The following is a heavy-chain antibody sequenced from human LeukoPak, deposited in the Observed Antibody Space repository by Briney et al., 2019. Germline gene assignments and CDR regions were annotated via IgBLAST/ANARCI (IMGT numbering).Heavy chain of an antibody. CDR3: VAYISSLRWFDP. Sequence: SGTLSLTCTVSDDSISSISFYWGWIRQPPGKGLEWIGSIYYGGTTYYNPSPESRVTMSLDTSKKQFSLRLRSVTAADTAVYYCVAYISSLRWFDPWGQGTLVIVSS. D-gene: IGHD6-13*01. V-gene: IGHV4-39*07. CDR1: DDSISSISFY. CDR2: IYYGGTT. J-gene: IGHJ5*02.